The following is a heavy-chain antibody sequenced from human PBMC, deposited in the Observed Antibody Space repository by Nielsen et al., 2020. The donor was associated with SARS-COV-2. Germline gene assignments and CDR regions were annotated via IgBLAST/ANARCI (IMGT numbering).Heavy chain of an antibody. V-gene: IGHV1-69*01. J-gene: IGHJ4*02. Sequence: WVRQAPGQGLEWLGGIIIVFDAANYAQKFQGRATITADESTNTAYLELCSLRSEDTAVYYCARHDYGGNSPIDSWGQGTLVTVSS. D-gene: IGHD4-23*01. CDR3: ARHDYGGNSPIDS. CDR2: IIIVFDAA.